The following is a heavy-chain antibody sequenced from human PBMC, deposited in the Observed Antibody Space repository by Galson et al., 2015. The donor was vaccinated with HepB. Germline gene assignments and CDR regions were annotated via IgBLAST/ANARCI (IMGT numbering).Heavy chain of an antibody. V-gene: IGHV3-23*01. Sequence: SLRLSCAASGFTFSSYAMSWVRQAPGKGLEWVSAISGSGGSTYYADSVKGRFTISRDNSKNTLYLQMNSLRAEDTAVYYCAKGGAENYYDSSGYYQHVDYWGQGTRVTVSS. CDR3: AKGGAENYYDSSGYYQHVDY. CDR2: ISGSGGST. D-gene: IGHD3-22*01. CDR1: GFTFSSYA. J-gene: IGHJ4*02.